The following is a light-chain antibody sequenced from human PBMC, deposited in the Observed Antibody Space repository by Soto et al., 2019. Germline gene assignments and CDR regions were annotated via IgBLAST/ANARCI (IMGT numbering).Light chain of an antibody. CDR3: QHYYSYSDA. Sequence: DIQMTQSPSTLSGSVGDRVTITCRACQSISSWLDWYQQKPGKAPKLLIYAASTLKSGVPSRFSGSGSGTEFTLTISSLQPDDFATYYCQHYYSYSDAFGEGTKVDIK. CDR1: QSISSW. CDR2: AAS. V-gene: IGKV1-5*03. J-gene: IGKJ1*01.